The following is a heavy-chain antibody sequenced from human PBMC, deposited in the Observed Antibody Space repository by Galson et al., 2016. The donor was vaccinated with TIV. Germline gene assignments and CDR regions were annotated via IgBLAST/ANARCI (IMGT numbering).Heavy chain of an antibody. J-gene: IGHJ4*02. Sequence: SLRLSCAASGFTLGNFWMSWVRQAPGKGLEWIGIIYHNWRTYYNPSLKSRVNISVDTSENQFSLKLTSVTAADTAVYYCSRVMAVTGNYFDYWGQGTLVTVSS. V-gene: IGHV4-4*02. CDR1: GFTLGNFW. D-gene: IGHD6-19*01. CDR2: IYHNWRT. CDR3: SRVMAVTGNYFDY.